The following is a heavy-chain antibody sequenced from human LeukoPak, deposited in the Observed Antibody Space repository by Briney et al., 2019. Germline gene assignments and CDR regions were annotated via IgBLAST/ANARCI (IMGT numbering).Heavy chain of an antibody. D-gene: IGHD3-22*01. V-gene: IGHV1-69*13. CDR2: IIPIFGTA. CDR3: ARVPMNYYDSSGYYFSLDY. J-gene: IGHJ4*02. Sequence: GASVKVSCKASGGTFSSYAISWVRQAPGQGLEWMGGIIPIFGTANYAQKFQGRVTITADESTSTAYMELSSLRSEDTAVYYCARVPMNYYDSSGYYFSLDYWGQGTLVTVSS. CDR1: GGTFSSYA.